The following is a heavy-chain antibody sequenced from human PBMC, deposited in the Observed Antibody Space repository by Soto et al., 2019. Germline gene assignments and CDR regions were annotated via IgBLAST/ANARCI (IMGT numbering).Heavy chain of an antibody. CDR1: GGSIGRGDYY. V-gene: IGHV4-30-4*01. D-gene: IGHD6-19*01. CDR2: IYYSGST. CDR3: ARGLEYSSASHWFDP. J-gene: IGHJ5*02. Sequence: PSETLSLTCTVSGGSIGRGDYYWSWIRQPPGKGLEWIGYIYYSGSTYYNPSLKSRVIISADTSKNQFSLKLSSVTAADTAVYYCARGLEYSSASHWFDPWGQGTLVSVSS.